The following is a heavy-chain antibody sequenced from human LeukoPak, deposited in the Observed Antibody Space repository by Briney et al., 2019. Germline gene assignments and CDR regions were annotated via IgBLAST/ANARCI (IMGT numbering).Heavy chain of an antibody. CDR2: INHSGST. CDR3: ARGPTYSNYFRTGLDY. V-gene: IGHV4-39*07. CDR1: GVSISSSNSY. J-gene: IGHJ4*02. D-gene: IGHD4-11*01. Sequence: SETLSLTCSVSGVSISSSNSYWGWIRQPPGKGLEWIGEINHSGSTNYNPSLKSRVTISVDTSKNQFSLKLSSVTAADTAVYYCARGPTYSNYFRTGLDYWGQGTLVTVSS.